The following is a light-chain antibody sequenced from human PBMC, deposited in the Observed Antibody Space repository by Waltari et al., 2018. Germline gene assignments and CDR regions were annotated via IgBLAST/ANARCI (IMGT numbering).Light chain of an antibody. CDR2: RAS. CDR1: RDIANN. V-gene: IGKV1-6*02. J-gene: IGKJ4*01. CDR3: PQRYDFPSP. Sequence: IQMTQAPSYLSASIGDTVTITCRASRDIANNLNWYQQQSGNAPKLLIYRASSLQSGVPFRFSGSGSGTAFSLILSCLQPEAFATYYCPQRYDFPSPFGRGTKVEI.